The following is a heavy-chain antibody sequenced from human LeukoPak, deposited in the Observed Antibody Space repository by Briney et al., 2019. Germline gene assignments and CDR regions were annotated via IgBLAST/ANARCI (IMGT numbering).Heavy chain of an antibody. CDR2: IRYDGSNK. CDR1: GFTFSSYG. V-gene: IGHV3-30*02. Sequence: GGSLRLSCAASGFTFSSYGMHWVRQAPGKGLEGVAFIRYDGSNKYYADSVKGRFTISRDNSKNTLYLQMNSLRAEDTAVYYCAKEGGAAAGTEIGYYYYYMDVWGKGTTVTISS. D-gene: IGHD6-13*01. J-gene: IGHJ6*03. CDR3: AKEGGAAAGTEIGYYYYYMDV.